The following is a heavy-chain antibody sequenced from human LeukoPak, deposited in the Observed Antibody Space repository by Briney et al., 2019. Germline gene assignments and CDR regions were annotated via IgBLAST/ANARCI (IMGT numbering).Heavy chain of an antibody. V-gene: IGHV4-59*08. CDR1: GGSISSYY. D-gene: IGHD4-23*01. Sequence: SETLSLTCTVSGGSISSYYWSWIRQPPGKGLEWIGYIYYSGSTNYNPSLKSRVTISVDTSKNQFSLKLSSVTAADTAVYYCARLTVVDYYFDYWGQGTLVTVSS. J-gene: IGHJ4*02. CDR2: IYYSGST. CDR3: ARLTVVDYYFDY.